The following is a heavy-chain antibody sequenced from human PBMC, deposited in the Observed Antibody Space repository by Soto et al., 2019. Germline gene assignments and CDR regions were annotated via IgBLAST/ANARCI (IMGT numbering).Heavy chain of an antibody. Sequence: QVQLVESGEGVVQPGRSLRLSCAASGFTFSSYGMHWVRQAPGKGLEWVAVISYDGSNKYYADSVKGRFTISRDNSKNTLYLQMNSLRAEDTAVYYCAKDHSGSYLYWYFDLWGRGTLVTVSS. CDR2: ISYDGSNK. J-gene: IGHJ2*01. D-gene: IGHD1-26*01. V-gene: IGHV3-30*18. CDR3: AKDHSGSYLYWYFDL. CDR1: GFTFSSYG.